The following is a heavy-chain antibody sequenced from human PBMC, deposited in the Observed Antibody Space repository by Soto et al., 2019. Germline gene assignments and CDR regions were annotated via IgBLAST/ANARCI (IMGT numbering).Heavy chain of an antibody. D-gene: IGHD3-3*01. J-gene: IGHJ6*02. V-gene: IGHV4-59*01. Sequence: PSETLSLTCTVSGGSISSYYWSWIRQPPGKGLEWIGYIYYSGSTNYNPSLKSRVTISVDTSKNQFSLKLSSVTAADTAVYYCARGGNYDFWSGSHDYYGMDVWGQGTTVTVSS. CDR2: IYYSGST. CDR1: GGSISSYY. CDR3: ARGGNYDFWSGSHDYYGMDV.